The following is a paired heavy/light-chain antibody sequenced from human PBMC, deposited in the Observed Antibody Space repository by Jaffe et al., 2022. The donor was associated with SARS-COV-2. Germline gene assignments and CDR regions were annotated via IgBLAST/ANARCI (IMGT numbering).Heavy chain of an antibody. D-gene: IGHD2-2*01. CDR1: GFTFSRYW. CDR3: AGQRFMGTIEVGY. CDR2: ISDDGSNT. V-gene: IGHV3-74*01. Sequence: EVHLEESGGGLVQPGGSLRLSCAASGFTFSRYWMHWVRQAPGKEPVWVSRISDDGSNTDYADSVKGRFTISRDNAKNTLHLQMNSLRVEDTALYYCAGQRFMGTIEVGYWGQGTQVTVSS. J-gene: IGHJ4*02.
Light chain of an antibody. J-gene: IGKJ4*01. V-gene: IGKV2-28*01. CDR2: LGS. CDR3: MQARETALT. CDR1: QSLLHSNGLNY. Sequence: DIVMTQSPVSLPVTPGEPASISCRSSQSLLHSNGLNYLDWYLQKPGQSPQLLIYLGSNRASGVPDRFSGSGSGTDFTLKISRVEAEDVGVYYCMQARETALTFGGGTKVEIK.